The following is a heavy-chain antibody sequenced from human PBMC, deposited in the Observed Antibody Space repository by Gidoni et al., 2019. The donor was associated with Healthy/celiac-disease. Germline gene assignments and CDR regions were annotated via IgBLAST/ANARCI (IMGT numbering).Heavy chain of an antibody. CDR1: GFTFSSYG. CDR2: IRYDGSNK. CDR3: AKDPVDFWSGAGPNWFDP. V-gene: IGHV3-30*02. D-gene: IGHD3-3*01. Sequence: QVQLVESGGGVVQPGGSLRLSCAASGFTFSSYGMHGVRQAPGKGLEWVAFIRYDGSNKYYADSVKGRFTISRDNSKNTLYLQMNSLRAEDTAVYYCAKDPVDFWSGAGPNWFDPWGQGTLVTVSS. J-gene: IGHJ5*02.